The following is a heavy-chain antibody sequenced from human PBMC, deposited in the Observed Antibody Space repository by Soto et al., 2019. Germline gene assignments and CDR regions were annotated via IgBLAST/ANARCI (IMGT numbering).Heavy chain of an antibody. J-gene: IGHJ4*02. CDR1: GYSISSGNL. D-gene: IGHD2-2*01. V-gene: IGHV4-28*01. CDR2: IFYSGRS. Sequence: PSETLSLTCAVSGYSISSGNLWGWIRQAPGKGLEWIGHIFYSGRSYYNPSLKSRITMSVDTSKNQFSLKLSSVTAVDTAVYYCARTKYSSTSGVLDYWGQGTLVTVSS. CDR3: ARTKYSSTSGVLDY.